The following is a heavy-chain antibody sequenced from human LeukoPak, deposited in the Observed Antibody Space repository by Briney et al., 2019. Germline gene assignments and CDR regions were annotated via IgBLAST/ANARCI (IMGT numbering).Heavy chain of an antibody. CDR1: GGSFSGYY. Sequence: PSETLSLTCAVYGGSFSGYYWSWIRQPPGKGLEWIREINHSGSTYYNPSLKSRVTISVDTSKNQFSLKLSSVTAADTAVYYCARKYSSSSGRREDYFDYWGQGTLVTVSS. CDR2: INHSGST. D-gene: IGHD6-6*01. J-gene: IGHJ4*02. V-gene: IGHV4-34*01. CDR3: ARKYSSSSGRREDYFDY.